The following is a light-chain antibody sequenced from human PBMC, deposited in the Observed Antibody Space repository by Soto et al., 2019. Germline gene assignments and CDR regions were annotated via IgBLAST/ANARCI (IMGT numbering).Light chain of an antibody. V-gene: IGKV2-28*01. Sequence: DIVMTQSPLSLPVTPGEPASISCRSSQSLLPSNGYNDLVWYLQKPGQSPQLLIDLGSNRASGVPDRFRGSGAGPDFTLKSSRVEAEDFGVYYCMQALQTPTFGHGTKVDIK. CDR1: QSLLPSNGYND. CDR3: MQALQTPT. CDR2: LGS. J-gene: IGKJ3*01.